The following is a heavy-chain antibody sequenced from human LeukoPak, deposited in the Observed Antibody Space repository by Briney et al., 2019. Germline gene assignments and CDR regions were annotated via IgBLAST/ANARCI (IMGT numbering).Heavy chain of an antibody. D-gene: IGHD3-22*01. CDR1: GFTFRSYA. Sequence: GGSLRLSCAASGFTFRSYAMSWVRQAPGKGLEWVAVIRGNGGGTYYADSVKGRFTISRDNSKNSLYLQMNSLRAEDTAVYYCAIMHGYYDGSGFWVQWGQGTLVTVSS. J-gene: IGHJ4*02. CDR2: IRGNGGGT. CDR3: AIMHGYYDGSGFWVQ. V-gene: IGHV3-23*01.